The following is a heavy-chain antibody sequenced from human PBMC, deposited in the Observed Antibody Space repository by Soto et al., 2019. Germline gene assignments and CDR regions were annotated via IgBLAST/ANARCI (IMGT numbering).Heavy chain of an antibody. CDR2: IYYSGST. V-gene: IGHV4-59*01. D-gene: IGHD4-17*01. Sequence: QVQLQESGPGLVKPSETLSLTCTVSGGSISSYYWSWIRQPPGQGLEWIGYIYYSGSTNYNPSLKSRVTISVDTSKNQFALKLSSVTAADTAVYYCAREGRTTGYHYYGMDVWGQGTTVTVSS. CDR1: GGSISSYY. J-gene: IGHJ6*02. CDR3: AREGRTTGYHYYGMDV.